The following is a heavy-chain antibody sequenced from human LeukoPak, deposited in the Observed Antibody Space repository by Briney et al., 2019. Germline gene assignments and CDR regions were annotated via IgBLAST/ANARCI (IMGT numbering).Heavy chain of an antibody. CDR2: IKQDGSQK. V-gene: IGHV3-7*01. CDR3: AREKGGAFDI. J-gene: IGHJ3*02. CDR1: GFTFSNYW. D-gene: IGHD3-16*01. Sequence: PGGSLRLSCAASGFTFSNYWMSWVRQAPGKGLEWVANIKQDGSQKYYVDSVKGRFTISRDNAKNSLFLQMNSLRAEDTAVYYCAREKGGAFDIWGQGTMVTVSS.